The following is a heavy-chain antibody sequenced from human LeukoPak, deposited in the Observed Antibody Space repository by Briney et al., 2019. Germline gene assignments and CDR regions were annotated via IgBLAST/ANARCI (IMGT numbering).Heavy chain of an antibody. D-gene: IGHD6-19*01. CDR3: ARAPTGIAVAPEFDY. V-gene: IGHV1-18*04. J-gene: IGHJ4*02. Sequence: ASVKVSCKASGYTFKDYYIHWVRQAPGQGLEWMGWISAYNGNTNYAQKLQGRVTMTTDTSTSTAYMELRSLRSDDTAVYYCARAPTGIAVAPEFDYWGQGTLVTVSS. CDR1: GYTFKDYY. CDR2: ISAYNGNT.